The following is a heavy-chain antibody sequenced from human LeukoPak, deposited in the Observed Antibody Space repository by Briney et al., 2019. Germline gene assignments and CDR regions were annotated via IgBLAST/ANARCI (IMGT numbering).Heavy chain of an antibody. CDR2: ISGSGGST. CDR1: GFTLSSYG. CDR3: AKEHGFGEFAY. D-gene: IGHD3-10*01. Sequence: GGSLRLSCAASGFTLSSYGMNWVRQAPGKGLEWVSAISGSGGSTYYADSVKGRFTISRDNSKNTLYLQMNSLRAEDTAVYYCAKEHGFGEFAYWGQGTLVTVSS. V-gene: IGHV3-23*01. J-gene: IGHJ4*02.